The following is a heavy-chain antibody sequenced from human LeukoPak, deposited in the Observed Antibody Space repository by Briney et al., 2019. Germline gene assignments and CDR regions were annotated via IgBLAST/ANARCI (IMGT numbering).Heavy chain of an antibody. CDR3: ARGRHYYDRGAFDI. Sequence: SETLSLTCTVSGGSISTTSYYWGWLRQPPGKGPEWIGSIFYSGTTYYNPSLKSRVTISVDTSKNQFSLKLSSVTAADTAVYYCARGRHYYDRGAFDIWGQGTMVTVSS. CDR2: IFYSGTT. V-gene: IGHV4-39*07. J-gene: IGHJ3*02. CDR1: GGSISTTSYY. D-gene: IGHD3-22*01.